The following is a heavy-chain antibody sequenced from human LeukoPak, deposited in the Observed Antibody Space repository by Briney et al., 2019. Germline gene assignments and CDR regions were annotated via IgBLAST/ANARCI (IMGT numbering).Heavy chain of an antibody. J-gene: IGHJ4*02. CDR2: IIPIFGTA. D-gene: IGHD4-23*01. V-gene: IGHV1-69*05. Sequence: AASVKVSCKASGGTFSSYAISWVRQAPGQGLEWMGGIIPIFGTANYAQKFQGRVTVTTDESTSTAYMELSSLRSEDTAVYYCARGNSEYFDYWGQGTLVTVSS. CDR3: ARGNSEYFDY. CDR1: GGTFSSYA.